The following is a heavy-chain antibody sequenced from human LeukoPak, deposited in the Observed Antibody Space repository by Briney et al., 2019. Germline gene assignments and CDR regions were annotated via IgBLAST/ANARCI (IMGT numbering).Heavy chain of an antibody. Sequence: SETLSLTCTVSGGSISSSSYYWGWIRQPPGKGLEWIGSIYYSGSTYYNPSLKSRVTISVDTSKNQFSLKLSSVTAADTAVYYCARASPGDDILTGYYHFDSWGQGTLVTVSS. CDR1: GGSISSSSYY. V-gene: IGHV4-39*07. D-gene: IGHD3-9*01. J-gene: IGHJ4*02. CDR3: ARASPGDDILTGYYHFDS. CDR2: IYYSGST.